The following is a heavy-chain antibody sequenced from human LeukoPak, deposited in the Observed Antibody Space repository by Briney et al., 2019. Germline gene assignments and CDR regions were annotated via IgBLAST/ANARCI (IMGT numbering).Heavy chain of an antibody. J-gene: IGHJ6*02. CDR2: ISWNSGSI. V-gene: IGHV3-9*01. CDR3: AKDILDYYYYGMDV. Sequence: GGSLRLSCAASGFTFSSYSMNWVRQAPGKGLEWVSGISWNSGSIGYADSVKGRFTISRDNAKNSLYLQMNSLRAEDTALYYCAKDILDYYYYGMDVWGQGTTVTVSS. CDR1: GFTFSSYS.